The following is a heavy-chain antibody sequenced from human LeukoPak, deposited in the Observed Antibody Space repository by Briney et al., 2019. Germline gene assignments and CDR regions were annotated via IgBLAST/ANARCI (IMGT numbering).Heavy chain of an antibody. CDR3: ARLLSIAAVGFDY. J-gene: IGHJ4*02. D-gene: IGHD6-13*01. Sequence: GGSLRLSCAASGFSFSSFSMKWVRQAPGKGLEWVSSISSSSSYIYYADSVKGRFTISRDNAKNSLYLQMNSLRAEDTAVYYCARLLSIAAVGFDYWGQGTLVTVSS. CDR2: ISSSSSYI. CDR1: GFSFSSFS. V-gene: IGHV3-21*01.